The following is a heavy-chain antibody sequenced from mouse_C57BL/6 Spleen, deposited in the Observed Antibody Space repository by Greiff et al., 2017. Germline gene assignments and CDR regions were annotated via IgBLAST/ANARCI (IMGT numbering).Heavy chain of an antibody. CDR3: ARGYYGSSLYYFDY. D-gene: IGHD1-1*01. J-gene: IGHJ2*01. Sequence: VQLQQSGPELVKPGASVKIPCKASGYTFTDYNMDWVKQSHGKSLEWIGDINPNNGGTIYNQKFKGKATLTVDKSSSTAYMELRSLTSEDTAVYYCARGYYGSSLYYFDYWGQGTTLTVSS. CDR2: INPNNGGT. V-gene: IGHV1-18*01. CDR1: GYTFTDYN.